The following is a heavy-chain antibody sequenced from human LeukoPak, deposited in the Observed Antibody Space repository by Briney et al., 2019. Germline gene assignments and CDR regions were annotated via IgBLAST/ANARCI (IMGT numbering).Heavy chain of an antibody. Sequence: GGSLRLSCAASGFTFSTYAMHWVRQAPGKGLEWVAVISYDGSNKYYADSVRGRFSISRDNSKNTLYLQMNSLTAEDTAVYYCVRGTGYSAYDYDFDYWGQGTLVTVSS. V-gene: IGHV3-30-3*01. D-gene: IGHD5-12*01. CDR3: VRGTGYSAYDYDFDY. CDR2: ISYDGSNK. CDR1: GFTFSTYA. J-gene: IGHJ4*02.